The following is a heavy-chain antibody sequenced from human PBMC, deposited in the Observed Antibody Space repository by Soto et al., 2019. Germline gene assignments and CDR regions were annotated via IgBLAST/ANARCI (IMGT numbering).Heavy chain of an antibody. D-gene: IGHD3-22*01. CDR1: GYTFTSYG. CDR2: ISAYKGNT. Sequence: QVPLVQSGAEVKKPGASVKVSCKASGYTFTSYGISWARQAPGQGLEWMGWISAYKGNTNYAQKLQGRVTMTTDTATSTAYMELRSLRSDDTAVYYCASSSSGYLEDYWGQGTLVTVSS. J-gene: IGHJ4*02. CDR3: ASSSSGYLEDY. V-gene: IGHV1-18*01.